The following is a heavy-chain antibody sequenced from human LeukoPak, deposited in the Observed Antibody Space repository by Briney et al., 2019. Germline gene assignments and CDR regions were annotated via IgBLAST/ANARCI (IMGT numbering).Heavy chain of an antibody. D-gene: IGHD3-10*01. J-gene: IGHJ4*02. V-gene: IGHV3-33*01. Sequence: GRSLRLSCAASGFTFSSYGMHWVRQAPGKGLEWVAVIWYDGSNKYYADSVKGRFTISRDNSKNTLYLQMNSLRAGDTAVYYCARSGSGSYYNWDFDYWGQGTLVTVSS. CDR2: IWYDGSNK. CDR3: ARSGSGSYYNWDFDY. CDR1: GFTFSSYG.